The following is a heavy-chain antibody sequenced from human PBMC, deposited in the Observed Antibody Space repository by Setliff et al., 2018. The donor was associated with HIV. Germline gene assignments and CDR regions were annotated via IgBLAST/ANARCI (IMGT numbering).Heavy chain of an antibody. J-gene: IGHJ6*03. CDR1: GGSFSGYY. Sequence: SETLSLTCAVYGGSFSGYYWTWIRQPPGKGLEWIGEINHSGSTNYNPSLKSRVSMSVDTSKNQFSLRLSSVTAADTAVFYCARASTGYSSIWYRNGLTYYNYMDVLGRGTKVTVSS. D-gene: IGHD6-13*01. V-gene: IGHV4-34*01. CDR3: ARASTGYSSIWYRNGLTYYNYMDV. CDR2: INHSGST.